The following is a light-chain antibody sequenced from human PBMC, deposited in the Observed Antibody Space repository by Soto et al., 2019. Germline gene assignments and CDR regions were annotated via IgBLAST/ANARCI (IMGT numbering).Light chain of an antibody. CDR1: QGISNY. CDR3: QKYNSART. J-gene: IGKJ4*01. Sequence: IQMTQSPSSLSASVGDRVTITCRASQGISNYLAWYQQTPGKVPKLLIYAASTLQSGVPSRFSGSGSWTDFTLTISSLQPEDVATYYCQKYNSARTFGGGTKVESK. CDR2: AAS. V-gene: IGKV1-27*01.